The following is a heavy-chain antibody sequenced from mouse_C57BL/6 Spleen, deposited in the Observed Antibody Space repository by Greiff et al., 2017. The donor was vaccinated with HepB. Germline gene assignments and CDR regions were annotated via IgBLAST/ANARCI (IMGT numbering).Heavy chain of an antibody. J-gene: IGHJ2*01. CDR3: ARSGYYGSSPSFDY. D-gene: IGHD1-1*01. V-gene: IGHV1-52*01. CDR2: IDPSDSET. Sequence: QVQLQQPGAELVRPGSSVKLSCKASGYTFTSYWMHWVKQRPIQGLEWIGNIDPSDSETHYNQKFKDKATLTVDKSSSTAYMQLSSLTSEDSAVYYCARSGYYGSSPSFDYWGQGTTLTVSS. CDR1: GYTFTSYW.